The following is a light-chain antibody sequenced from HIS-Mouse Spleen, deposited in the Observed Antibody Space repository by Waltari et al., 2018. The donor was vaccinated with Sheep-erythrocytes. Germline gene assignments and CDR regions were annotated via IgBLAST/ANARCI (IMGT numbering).Light chain of an antibody. Sequence: SYELTQPPSVSVSPGQTASITCSGDKLGDKYACWYQQKPGQSPVLVIYQDSKRPSGIPERFSSSSSGNTATLTISGTQAMDEADYYCQAWDSSTWVFGGGTKLTVL. CDR3: QAWDSSTWV. V-gene: IGLV3-1*01. J-gene: IGLJ3*02. CDR2: QDS. CDR1: KLGDKY.